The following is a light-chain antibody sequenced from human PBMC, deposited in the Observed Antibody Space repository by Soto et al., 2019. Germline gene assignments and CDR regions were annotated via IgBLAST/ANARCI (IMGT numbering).Light chain of an antibody. J-gene: IGLJ2*01. CDR3: STFAVSVAVYVI. CDR1: TSTVATYDL. CDR2: EAT. V-gene: IGLV2-23*02. Sequence: QSALTQPASVSGSPGQSISISCTGTTSTVATYDLVSWYQQHPGKAPRLLIYEATKRHSGTSNRFSGSKSGNTASLTISGLQSEDEADYYCSTFAVSVAVYVIFGGGTKVTVL.